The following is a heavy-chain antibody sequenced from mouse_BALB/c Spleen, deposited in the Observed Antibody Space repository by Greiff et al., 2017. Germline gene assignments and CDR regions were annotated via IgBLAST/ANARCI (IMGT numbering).Heavy chain of an antibody. V-gene: IGHV5-6-3*01. D-gene: IGHD1-1*01. CDR1: GFTFSSYG. CDR2: INSNGGST. J-gene: IGHJ4*01. Sequence: EVMLVESGGGLVQPGGSLKLSCATSGFTFSSYGMSWVRQTPDKRLELVATINSNGGSTYYPDSVKGRFTISRDNAKNTLYLQMSSLKSEDTAMYYCASEDYYGSSYEAMDYWGQGTSVTVSS. CDR3: ASEDYYGSSYEAMDY.